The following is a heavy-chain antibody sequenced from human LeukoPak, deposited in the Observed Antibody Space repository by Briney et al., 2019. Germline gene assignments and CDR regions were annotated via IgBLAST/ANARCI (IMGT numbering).Heavy chain of an antibody. V-gene: IGHV4-39*01. J-gene: IGHJ4*02. CDR2: IYYSGST. CDR3: ARVLIDPYGSGSYYDY. CDR1: GGSISSGSYY. D-gene: IGHD3-10*01. Sequence: SETLSLTCTVSGGSISSGSYYWGWIRQPPGKGLEWIGSIYYSGSTYYNPSLKSRVTISVDTSKNQFSLKLSSVTAADTAVYYCARVLIDPYGSGSYYDYWGQGTLVTVSS.